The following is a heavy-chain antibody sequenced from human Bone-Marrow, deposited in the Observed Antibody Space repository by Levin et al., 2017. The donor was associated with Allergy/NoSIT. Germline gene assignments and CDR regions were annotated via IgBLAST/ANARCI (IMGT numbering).Heavy chain of an antibody. CDR3: AKDYQGDTNF. V-gene: IGHV3-30*18. D-gene: IGHD3-16*02. Sequence: GGSLRLSCVASGFPFRNYAIHWVRQVPGKGLEWVALTSPDGSNRYYSDSVKGRFTISRDNSKNPLSLQMDSPIAADPAVSFCAKDYQGDTNFWGQGTLVTVSP. CDR2: TSPDGSNR. CDR1: GFPFRNYA. J-gene: IGHJ4*02.